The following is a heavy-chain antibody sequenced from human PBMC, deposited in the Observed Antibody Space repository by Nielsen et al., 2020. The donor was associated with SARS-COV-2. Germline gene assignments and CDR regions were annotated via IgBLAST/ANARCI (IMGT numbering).Heavy chain of an antibody. V-gene: IGHV1-58*02. Sequence: SVRVSCKASGFTFSNSAIQWVRHARGRRLEWIGWIVVNSGNTNYAQKFQERVTITRDMSTSTAYMELSSLRSEDTAIYYCAADDVQRCSWGQGTLVTVSS. D-gene: IGHD5-18*01. CDR3: AADDVQRCS. CDR2: IVVNSGNT. CDR1: GFTFSNSA. J-gene: IGHJ1*01.